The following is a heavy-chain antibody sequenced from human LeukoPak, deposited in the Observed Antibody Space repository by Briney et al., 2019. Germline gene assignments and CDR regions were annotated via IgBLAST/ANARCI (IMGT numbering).Heavy chain of an antibody. J-gene: IGHJ4*02. CDR2: ISSSSSYT. CDR3: ARVRVKGQQQLVRFDY. V-gene: IGHV3-11*05. D-gene: IGHD6-13*01. Sequence: PGGSLRLSCAASGFTFSDYYMSWIRQAPGKGLEWVSYISSSSSYTDYADSVKGRFTISRDNAKNSLYLQMNSLRAEDTAVYYCARVRVKGQQQLVRFDYWGQGTLVTVSS. CDR1: GFTFSDYY.